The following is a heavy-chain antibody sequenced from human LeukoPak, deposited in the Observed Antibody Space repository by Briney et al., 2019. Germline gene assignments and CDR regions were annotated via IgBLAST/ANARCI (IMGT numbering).Heavy chain of an antibody. D-gene: IGHD2-2*01. CDR2: INCSGEST. J-gene: IGHJ4*02. CDR3: ARAPITSPFYFDY. Sequence: GGSLRLSCTASGFAFDEHDMSWVRQVPGKGLEWVSGINCSGESTGYADPLRGRFTISRDNAKNSLYLQMDSLRAEDTALYYCARAPITSPFYFDYWGQGTLVTVSS. V-gene: IGHV3-20*04. CDR1: GFAFDEHD.